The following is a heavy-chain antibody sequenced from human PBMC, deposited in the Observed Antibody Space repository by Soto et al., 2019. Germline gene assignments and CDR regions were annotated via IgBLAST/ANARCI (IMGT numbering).Heavy chain of an antibody. CDR1: GYTLTSYY. V-gene: IGHV1-46*01. J-gene: IGHJ4*02. CDR3: ARSPLRGALDY. CDR2: INPSGGST. Sequence: AASVKVSCKASGYTLTSYYMHWVRQAPGQGLEWMGVINPSGGSTAYAQRFQGRVTMTRDTSTSVVYMELSRLTSEDTAMYYCARSPLRGALDYWGQGTLVTVSS.